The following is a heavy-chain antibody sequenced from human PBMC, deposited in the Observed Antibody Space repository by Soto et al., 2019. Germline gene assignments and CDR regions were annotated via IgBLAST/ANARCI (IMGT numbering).Heavy chain of an antibody. CDR3: ARLRYDSSGSPFDY. D-gene: IGHD3-22*01. CDR1: VGSISSYY. J-gene: IGHJ4*02. CDR2: IYYSGST. V-gene: IGHV4-59*01. Sequence: SETLSLTCTVSVGSISSYYWGWIRQPPGKGLEWIGYIYYSGSTNYNPSLKSRVTISVDTSKNQFSLKLSSVTAADTAVYYCARLRYDSSGSPFDYWGQGTRVSVS.